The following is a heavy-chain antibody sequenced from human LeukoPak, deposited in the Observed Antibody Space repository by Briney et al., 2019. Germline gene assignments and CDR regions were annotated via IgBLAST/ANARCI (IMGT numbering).Heavy chain of an antibody. Sequence: GGSLRLSCAASGFTFTTYGLHWVRQAPGKGLEWLAALASNGGGEYYADSVKGRFTISRDNSKNTLFLQMNSLRPDDTAVYYCAKRGHYSINWYHYFDYWGQGTLVTVSS. D-gene: IGHD6-13*01. CDR3: AKRGHYSINWYHYFDY. CDR2: LASNGGGE. J-gene: IGHJ4*02. CDR1: GFTFTTYG. V-gene: IGHV3-30*18.